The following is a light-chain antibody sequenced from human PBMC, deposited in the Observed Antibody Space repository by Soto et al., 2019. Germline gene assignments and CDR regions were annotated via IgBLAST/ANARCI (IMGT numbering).Light chain of an antibody. CDR2: DVT. V-gene: IGLV2-23*02. CDR1: SNSIGYYNL. Sequence: QSALTQPASVSGSPGQSITISCTGTSNSIGYYNLVSWYQQHPGKAPKFIIYDVTERPSGVSSRFSGSKSGHTASLTISGLQPEDEADYYCCSPAGDMTWVFGGGTQLTVL. CDR3: CSPAGDMTWV. J-gene: IGLJ3*02.